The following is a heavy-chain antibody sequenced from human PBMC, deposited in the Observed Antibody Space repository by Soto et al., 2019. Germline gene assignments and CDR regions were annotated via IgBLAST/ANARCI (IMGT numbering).Heavy chain of an antibody. D-gene: IGHD3-22*01. J-gene: IGHJ4*02. V-gene: IGHV4-30-2*01. CDR3: MLGSGWKDFDY. CDR1: GGSISSGGYS. Sequence: TSETLSLTCAVSGGSISSGGYSWSWIRQPPGKGLEWIGYIYHSGSTYYNPSLKSRVTISVDTSKNQFSLKLSSVTAADTAVYYCMLGSGWKDFDYWGQGTLVTVSS. CDR2: IYHSGST.